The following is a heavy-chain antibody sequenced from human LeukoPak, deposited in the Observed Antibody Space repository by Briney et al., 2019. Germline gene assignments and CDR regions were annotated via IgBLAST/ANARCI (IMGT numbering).Heavy chain of an antibody. D-gene: IGHD3-16*01. Sequence: PGGSLRLSCAASGFTFSSYSMNWVRQAPGKGLEWVSSISSSSSYIYYADSVKGRFTISRDNSKNTLYLQMNSLRAEDTAVYYCAKCLGLYGMDVWGQGTTVTVSS. CDR1: GFTFSSYS. CDR2: ISSSSSYI. J-gene: IGHJ6*02. V-gene: IGHV3-21*04. CDR3: AKCLGLYGMDV.